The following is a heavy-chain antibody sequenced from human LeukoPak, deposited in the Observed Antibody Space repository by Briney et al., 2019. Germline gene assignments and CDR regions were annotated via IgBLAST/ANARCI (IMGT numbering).Heavy chain of an antibody. CDR2: IIPIFGLA. Sequence: GSSVKVSCKASGGTFSSYAISWVRQAPGQGLEWMGRIIPIFGLANYAQKFQGRVTITADKSTSTAYMELSSLRSEDTAVYYCARGHPGTPGEYGMDVWGQGTTVTVSS. D-gene: IGHD3-10*01. J-gene: IGHJ6*02. CDR1: GGTFSSYA. CDR3: ARGHPGTPGEYGMDV. V-gene: IGHV1-69*04.